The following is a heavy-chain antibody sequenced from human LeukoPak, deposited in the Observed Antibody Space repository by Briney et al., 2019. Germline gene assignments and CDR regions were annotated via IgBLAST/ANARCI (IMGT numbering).Heavy chain of an antibody. Sequence: SETLSLTCIVSGGSISSYYWSWIRQPPGKGLEWIGYIYYSGSTNYNPSLKSRVTISVDTSKKQFSLKLSSVTAADTAVYYCARGVYDSSGSYFDYWGQGTLVTVSS. J-gene: IGHJ4*02. CDR3: ARGVYDSSGSYFDY. CDR2: IYYSGST. V-gene: IGHV4-59*01. CDR1: GGSISSYY. D-gene: IGHD3-22*01.